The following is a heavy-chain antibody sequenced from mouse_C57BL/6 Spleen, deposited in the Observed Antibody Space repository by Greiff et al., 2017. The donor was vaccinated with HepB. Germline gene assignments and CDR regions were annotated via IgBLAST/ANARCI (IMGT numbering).Heavy chain of an antibody. CDR2: IDPDDGDT. J-gene: IGHJ3*01. Sequence: EVQLQQPGAELVRPGASVKLSCTASGFNIKDYYMHWVKQRPEQGLEWIGRIDPDDGDTEYAPKFQGKATITADTSSSTAYLLLSSLTSEDTAVYYCTKGNYMAYWGQGTLVTVSA. V-gene: IGHV14-1*01. D-gene: IGHD1-3*01. CDR1: GFNIKDYY. CDR3: TKGNYMAY.